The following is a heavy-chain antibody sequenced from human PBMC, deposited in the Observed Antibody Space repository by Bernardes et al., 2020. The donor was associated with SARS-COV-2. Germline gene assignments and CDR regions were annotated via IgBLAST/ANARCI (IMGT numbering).Heavy chain of an antibody. D-gene: IGHD3-10*01. V-gene: IGHV3-48*01. CDR3: ARDMDYYGSGNAFDI. CDR1: GFTFSSYS. Sequence: GGSLRLSCAASGFTFSSYSMNWVRQAPGKGLEWVSYISRSSSTIYYADSVKGRFTISRDNAKNSLYLQMNSLRAEDTAVYYCARDMDYYGSGNAFDIWGQGTMVTVSS. CDR2: ISRSSSTI. J-gene: IGHJ3*02.